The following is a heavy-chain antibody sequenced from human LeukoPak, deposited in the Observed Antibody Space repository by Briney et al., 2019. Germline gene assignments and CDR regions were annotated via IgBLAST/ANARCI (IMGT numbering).Heavy chain of an antibody. CDR1: GFTFSNAW. D-gene: IGHD5-18*01. V-gene: IGHV3-15*01. J-gene: IGHJ4*02. CDR3: SAEPAMVNFYS. Sequence: GGSLRLSCAASGFTFSNAWMSWVRQAPGKGLEWVCRIKSKTDGGTTEYAAPGKGRFTISRDDSKNTLYLQMNSLKTEDTAVYYCSAEPAMVNFYSWGQGTLVTVSS. CDR2: IKSKTDGGTT.